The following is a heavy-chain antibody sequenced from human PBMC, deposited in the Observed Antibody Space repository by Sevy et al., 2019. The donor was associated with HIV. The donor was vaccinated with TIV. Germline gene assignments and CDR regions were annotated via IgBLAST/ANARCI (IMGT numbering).Heavy chain of an antibody. Sequence: GGSLRLSCAASGFTFSQYSLNWVRQAPGKGLEWLSYINGSSGTIYYAGSVKGRFTISRDNAKNSVYLQMNSLRDEDSAVYYCARVVLYYAANYCDIWGQGTLVTVSS. CDR2: INGSSGTI. J-gene: IGHJ4*02. D-gene: IGHD2-15*01. CDR3: ARVVLYYAANYCDI. CDR1: GFTFSQYS. V-gene: IGHV3-48*02.